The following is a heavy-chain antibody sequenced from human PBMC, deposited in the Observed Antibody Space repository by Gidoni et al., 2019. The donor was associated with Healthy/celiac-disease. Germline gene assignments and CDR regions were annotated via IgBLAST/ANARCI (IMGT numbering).Heavy chain of an antibody. V-gene: IGHV3-9*01. CDR3: ARAPYDSSGYYYPLYWYFDL. CDR2: ISWNSGSI. J-gene: IGHJ2*01. CDR1: GFTFDDYA. Sequence: EVQLVESGGGLVQPGRSLRLSCAASGFTFDDYAMHWVRQAPGKGLEWVSGISWNSGSIGYADSEKGRFTISRDNAKNSLYLQMNSLRAEDTALYYCARAPYDSSGYYYPLYWYFDLWGRGTLVTVSS. D-gene: IGHD3-22*01.